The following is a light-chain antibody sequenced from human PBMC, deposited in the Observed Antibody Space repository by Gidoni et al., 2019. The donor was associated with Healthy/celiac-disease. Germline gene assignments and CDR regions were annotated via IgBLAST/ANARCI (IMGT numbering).Light chain of an antibody. CDR2: KVS. CDR1: QSLVHSDGNTY. CDR3: MQGTHWYT. V-gene: IGKV2-30*02. Sequence: DVVMPQSPLSLPVTLGQPASISCRSSQSLVHSDGNTYLNWFQQRPGQSPRRLIYKVSNRDSGVPDRFSGSGSGTDFTLKISRVEAEDVGVYYCMQGTHWYTFGQGTKLEIK. J-gene: IGKJ2*01.